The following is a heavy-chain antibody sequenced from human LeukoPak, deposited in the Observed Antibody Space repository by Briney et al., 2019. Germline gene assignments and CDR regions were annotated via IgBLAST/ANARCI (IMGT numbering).Heavy chain of an antibody. V-gene: IGHV3-48*04. CDR2: ISVSSSTI. Sequence: GGSLRLSCAASGFTFSSYNMNWVRQAPGKGLEWVSYISVSSSTIYYADSVKGRFTISRDNAKNSLYLQMNNLRAEDTAVYYCARAWGSDYDLNYWGRGTLVTVSS. CDR3: ARAWGSDYDLNY. D-gene: IGHD5-12*01. J-gene: IGHJ4*02. CDR1: GFTFSSYN.